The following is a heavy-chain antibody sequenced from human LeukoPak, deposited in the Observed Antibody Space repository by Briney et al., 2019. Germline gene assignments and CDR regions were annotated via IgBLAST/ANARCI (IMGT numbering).Heavy chain of an antibody. V-gene: IGHV1-2*06. CDR3: ARGSHGDYVFGQGN. Sequence: ASVKVSCKASGYTFTGYYMHWVRQAPGQGLEWMGRINPNSGGTNYAQKFQGRVTMTRDTSISTAYMELSSLRSEDTAVYYCARGSHGDYVFGQGNWGQGTLVTVSS. D-gene: IGHD4-17*01. CDR1: GYTFTGYY. CDR2: INPNSGGT. J-gene: IGHJ4*02.